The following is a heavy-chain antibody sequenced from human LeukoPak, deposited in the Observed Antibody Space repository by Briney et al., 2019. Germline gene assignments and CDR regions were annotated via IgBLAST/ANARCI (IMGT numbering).Heavy chain of an antibody. CDR2: IYYSGST. CDR3: ARDRSEGATIGYYYYGMDV. V-gene: IGHV4-59*01. J-gene: IGHJ6*02. CDR1: GGSISSYY. D-gene: IGHD1-26*01. Sequence: SETLSLTCTVSGGSISSYYWSWIRQPPGKGLEWIGYIYYSGSTNYNPSLKSRVTISVDTSKNQFSLKLSSVTAADTAVYYCARDRSEGATIGYYYYGMDVWAKGPRSPSP.